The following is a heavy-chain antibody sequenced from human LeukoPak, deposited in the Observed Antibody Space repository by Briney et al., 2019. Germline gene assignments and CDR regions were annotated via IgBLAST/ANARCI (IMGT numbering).Heavy chain of an antibody. Sequence: GGSLRLSCAASGFTFDDYGMSWVRQAPGKGLEWVSGINWNGGSTGYADSVKRRFTISRDNAKNSLYLQMNSLRAEDTALYYCARGYSSGWLDYWGQGTLVTVSS. D-gene: IGHD6-19*01. CDR1: GFTFDDYG. CDR3: ARGYSSGWLDY. V-gene: IGHV3-20*04. J-gene: IGHJ4*02. CDR2: INWNGGST.